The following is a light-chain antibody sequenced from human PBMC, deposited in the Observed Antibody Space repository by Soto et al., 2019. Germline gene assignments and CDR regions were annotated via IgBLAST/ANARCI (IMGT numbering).Light chain of an antibody. V-gene: IGLV2-11*01. Sequence: QSALTQPRSVSGSPGQSVTISCTGTSSDVGNYNYVSWYRQHPSKAPKLVIYDVSKRPTGVPDRFSGSKSGNTASLTISGLQAEDEADYYCCSYAGSYTLVFGGGTKVTVL. CDR3: CSYAGSYTLV. CDR1: SSDVGNYNY. CDR2: DVS. J-gene: IGLJ2*01.